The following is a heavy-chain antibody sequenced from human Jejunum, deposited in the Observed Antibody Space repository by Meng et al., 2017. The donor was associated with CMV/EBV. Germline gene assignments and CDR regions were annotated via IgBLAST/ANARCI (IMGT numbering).Heavy chain of an antibody. CDR2: INGGNGNP. J-gene: IGHJ4*02. Sequence: CKASGYSLSNHVMHWVRQAPGQRLEWMGWINGGNGNPEYSQNFQGRVTFTRDTSASTAYMELSSLTSEDTAVYYCAREGTVAGLDLDDWGQGTLVTVSS. V-gene: IGHV1-3*01. CDR3: AREGTVAGLDLDD. CDR1: GYSLSNHV. D-gene: IGHD6-19*01.